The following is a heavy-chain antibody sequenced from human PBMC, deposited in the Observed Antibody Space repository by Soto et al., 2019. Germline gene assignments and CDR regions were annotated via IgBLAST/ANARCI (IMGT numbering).Heavy chain of an antibody. CDR2: IYWDDEK. V-gene: IGHV2-5*02. CDR1: GFSLSTSGVH. Sequence: GPTVGNPTQTLTLTCTFSGFSLSTSGVHVGWLRQPPGKALEWLALIYWDDEKRYSPSLKSRLTISKDTSKNQVVLTMTNVDPVDTATYYCAYSTDYSKRYFDYWGQGTLFTGSS. J-gene: IGHJ4*02. D-gene: IGHD4-4*01. CDR3: AYSTDYSKRYFDY.